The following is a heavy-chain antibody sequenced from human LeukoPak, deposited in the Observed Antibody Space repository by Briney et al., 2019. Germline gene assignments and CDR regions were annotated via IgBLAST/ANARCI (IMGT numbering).Heavy chain of an antibody. V-gene: IGHV1-46*01. J-gene: IGHJ4*02. D-gene: IGHD2-2*03. CDR1: GYRFTSYY. Sequence: ASVTVSYKASGYRFTSYYMHWVRQAPGQGGEGMGIINPNNDNTNYPQKFQGRVTMTRDMSTSTVYMELSGLTSEDTAVYYCARVTTRLGYCTSTNCYHPAGYWGQGTLVTVSS. CDR2: INPNNDNT. CDR3: ARVTTRLGYCTSTNCYHPAGY.